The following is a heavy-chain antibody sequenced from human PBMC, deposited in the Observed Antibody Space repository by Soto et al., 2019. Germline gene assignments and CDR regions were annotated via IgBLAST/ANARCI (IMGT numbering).Heavy chain of an antibody. J-gene: IGHJ6*02. CDR3: ARARWLQLRYYYGMDV. CDR1: GYTFTSYG. Sequence: ASVKVSCKASGYTFTSYGISWGRQAPGQGLEWMGWISAYNGNTNYAQKLQGRVTMTTDTSTSTAYMELRSLRSDDTAVYYCARARWLQLRYYYGMDVWGQGTTVTVSS. D-gene: IGHD5-12*01. V-gene: IGHV1-18*04. CDR2: ISAYNGNT.